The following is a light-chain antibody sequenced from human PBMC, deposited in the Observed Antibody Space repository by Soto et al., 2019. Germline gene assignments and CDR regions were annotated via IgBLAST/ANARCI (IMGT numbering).Light chain of an antibody. V-gene: IGKV3-15*01. Sequence: EIVMTQSPATLSVSPGDRATLSCRASQSVSNNLAWYQQRPGQAPRLLFYGASTRATGIPARFSGTGSGTEFTPTISSLQSEDSAVYYCQHYNNWPPYTFGQGTKLEIK. J-gene: IGKJ2*01. CDR2: GAS. CDR3: QHYNNWPPYT. CDR1: QSVSNN.